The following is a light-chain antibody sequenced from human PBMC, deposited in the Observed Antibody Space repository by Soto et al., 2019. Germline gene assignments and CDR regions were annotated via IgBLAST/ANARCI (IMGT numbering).Light chain of an antibody. CDR3: QAWDSSSDHYV. Sequence: SYELTQPPSASVAPGQTARITCGGNNIGSKSVHWYQQKPGQAPVLVVYDDSDRPSGIPERFSGSTSGKAATLTISRVEAGDEADYCCQAWDSSSDHYVFGTGRKVTVL. V-gene: IGLV3-21*02. CDR1: NIGSKS. CDR2: DDS. J-gene: IGLJ1*01.